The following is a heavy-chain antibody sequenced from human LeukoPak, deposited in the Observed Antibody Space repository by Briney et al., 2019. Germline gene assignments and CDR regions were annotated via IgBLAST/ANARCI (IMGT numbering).Heavy chain of an antibody. Sequence: GGSLRLSCVASRFNFRNYGMHWVRQAPGKGLEWVAVISYDGNNKYYADSVKGRFTVSRDKNTLYLQMNSLRVEDTAVYYCAKDRTKIRYNGMDVWGQGTTVTVSS. CDR3: AKDRTKIRYNGMDV. CDR1: RFNFRNYG. D-gene: IGHD2-8*01. V-gene: IGHV3-30*18. CDR2: ISYDGNNK. J-gene: IGHJ6*02.